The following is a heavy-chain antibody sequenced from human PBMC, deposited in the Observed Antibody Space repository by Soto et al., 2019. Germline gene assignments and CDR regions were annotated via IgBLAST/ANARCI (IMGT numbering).Heavy chain of an antibody. CDR1: GGSISSYY. Sequence: PSETLSLTCTVSGGSISSYYWSWIRQPPGKGLEWIGYIYYSGSINYNPSLKSRVTISVDTSKNQFSLRLSSVTAADTAVYYCASAYKGPEYFQHWGQGTLVTVSS. D-gene: IGHD1-1*01. CDR3: ASAYKGPEYFQH. CDR2: IYYSGSI. V-gene: IGHV4-59*01. J-gene: IGHJ1*01.